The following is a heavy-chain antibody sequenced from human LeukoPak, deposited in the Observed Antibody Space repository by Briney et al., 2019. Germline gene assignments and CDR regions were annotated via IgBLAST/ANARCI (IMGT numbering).Heavy chain of an antibody. CDR1: GFTFSDYT. D-gene: IGHD1-26*01. CDR3: ARMYTGSYGPYYFMDV. CDR2: ITSSRSAT. J-gene: IGHJ6*03. Sequence: AGSLRLSCAASGFTFSDYTMNWIRQAPGKGLEWVSYITSSRSATYYADSVKGRFTISRDNGKNSLYLQMHSFRAADTAVYYCARMYTGSYGPYYFMDVWGKGTTVTVSS. V-gene: IGHV3-48*01.